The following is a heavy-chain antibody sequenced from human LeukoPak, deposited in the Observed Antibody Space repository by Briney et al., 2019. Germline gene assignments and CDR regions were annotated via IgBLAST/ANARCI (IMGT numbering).Heavy chain of an antibody. CDR3: AREGGNNWSLAGYYYYGMDV. D-gene: IGHD1-20*01. Sequence: GGSLRLSCAVSGFSHSKIYVICVRQATGEGVEGVSDIYSGDSTYYADSVKGRFTISRDNSKNTLYLQMNSLRAGDTAVYYCAREGGNNWSLAGYYYYGMDVWGQGTTVTVSS. J-gene: IGHJ6*02. CDR2: IYSGDST. CDR1: GFSHSKIY. V-gene: IGHV3-66*01.